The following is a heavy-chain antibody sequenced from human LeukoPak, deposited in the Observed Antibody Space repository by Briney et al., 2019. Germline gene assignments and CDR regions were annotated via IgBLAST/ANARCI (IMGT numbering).Heavy chain of an antibody. Sequence: GGSLRLSCGASGFIFNEYTMHWVRQAPGKGLEWASLISWDGGSTYYADSVKGRFTISRDNFKNTVHLQVNSLRPEDTAVYFCAKDDAWIRFASWGQGILVTVSS. CDR2: ISWDGGST. CDR3: AKDDAWIRFAS. D-gene: IGHD5-12*01. V-gene: IGHV3-43*01. J-gene: IGHJ5*01. CDR1: GFIFNEYT.